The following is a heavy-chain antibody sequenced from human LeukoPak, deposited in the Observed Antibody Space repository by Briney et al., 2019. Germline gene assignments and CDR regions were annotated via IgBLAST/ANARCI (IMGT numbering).Heavy chain of an antibody. CDR1: GFTFGTYS. V-gene: IGHV3-48*02. Sequence: GGSLRLSCAASGFTFGTYSINWVRQAPGMGLEWVSYISSSSTSIYYADSVKGRFTISRDNAKNSLYLQMNSLRDEDTAVYYCARGTKEGYSSRWFDYWGQGTLVTVSS. CDR3: ARGTKEGYSSRWFDY. J-gene: IGHJ4*02. D-gene: IGHD2-2*01. CDR2: ISSSSTSI.